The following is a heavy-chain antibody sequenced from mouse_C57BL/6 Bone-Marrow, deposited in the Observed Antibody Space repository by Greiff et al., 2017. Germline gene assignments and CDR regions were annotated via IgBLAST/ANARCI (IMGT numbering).Heavy chain of an antibody. V-gene: IGHV2-2*01. CDR1: GFSLTSYG. CDR2: IWSGGST. D-gene: IGHD1-1*01. J-gene: IGHJ3*01. CDR3: ARNSDYYGSAWVAY. Sequence: VKLVESGPGLVQPSQSLSITCTVSGFSLTSYGVHWVRQSPGKGLEWLGVIWSGGSTDYNAAFISRLSISKDNSKSQVFFKMNSRQADDTAIYYCARNSDYYGSAWVAYWGQGTLVTVSA.